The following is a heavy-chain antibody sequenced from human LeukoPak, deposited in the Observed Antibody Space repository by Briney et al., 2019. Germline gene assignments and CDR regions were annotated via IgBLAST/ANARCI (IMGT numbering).Heavy chain of an antibody. CDR3: AQNGQSGFSFDP. Sequence: SETLSLTCAVYGASLNGHFWSWIRQPPGKGLEWIGEGSDVGGTKYNPSLKSRVTISADTSKNQFSLKLSSVTAADTAVYYCAQNGQSGFSFDPWGQGTLVTVSS. CDR2: GSDVGGT. D-gene: IGHD2-8*01. J-gene: IGHJ5*02. V-gene: IGHV4-34*01. CDR1: GASLNGHF.